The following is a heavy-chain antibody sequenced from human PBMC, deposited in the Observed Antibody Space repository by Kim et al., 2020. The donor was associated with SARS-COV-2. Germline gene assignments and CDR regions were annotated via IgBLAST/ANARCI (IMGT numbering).Heavy chain of an antibody. Sequence: GGSLRLSCAASGFTFSNAWMSWVRQAPGKGLEWVGRIKSKTDGGTTDYAAPVKGRFTISRDDSKNTLYLQMNSLKTEDTAVYYCTTDLRGYCSGGSCYFSGYWGQGTLVTVSS. CDR2: IKSKTDGGTT. CDR3: TTDLRGYCSGGSCYFSGY. D-gene: IGHD2-15*01. CDR1: GFTFSNAW. J-gene: IGHJ4*02. V-gene: IGHV3-15*01.